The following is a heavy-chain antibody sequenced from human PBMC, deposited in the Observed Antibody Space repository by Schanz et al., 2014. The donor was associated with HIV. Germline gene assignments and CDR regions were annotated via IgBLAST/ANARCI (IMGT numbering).Heavy chain of an antibody. Sequence: QVQLVQSGAEVKKPGSSVKVSCKASGDSFTNYVISWVRQAPGQGLEWLGGIVPIRGSANYPQKFQGRVTITADKSTSSVYMELNSLRSEDTAVYYCVRGVIYYDSGTYYNYFDQWGQGTLVTVSS. CDR2: IVPIRGSA. V-gene: IGHV1-69*06. J-gene: IGHJ4*02. CDR3: VRGVIYYDSGTYYNYFDQ. D-gene: IGHD3-10*01. CDR1: GDSFTNYV.